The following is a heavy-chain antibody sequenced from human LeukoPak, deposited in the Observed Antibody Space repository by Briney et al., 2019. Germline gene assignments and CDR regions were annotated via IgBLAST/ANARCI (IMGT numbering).Heavy chain of an antibody. J-gene: IGHJ4*02. CDR2: ITGNGGTT. V-gene: IGHV3-64*01. CDR3: VRERQNYSDSI. Sequence: GGSQRLSCVASGLSLSIYPMHWVRQAPGKGLEYVSAITGNGGTTYYANSVKGRFTISRDNSKNTLYLQMGSLRPEDTAVYYCVRERQNYSDSIRGQGTLVTVSS. D-gene: IGHD3-22*01. CDR1: GLSLSIYP.